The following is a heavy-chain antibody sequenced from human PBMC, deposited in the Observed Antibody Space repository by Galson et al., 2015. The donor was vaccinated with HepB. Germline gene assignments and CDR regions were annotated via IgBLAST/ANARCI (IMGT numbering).Heavy chain of an antibody. J-gene: IGHJ3*02. D-gene: IGHD6-13*01. Sequence: SLRLSCAASGFTFDDYAMYWVRQAPGKGLEWVSGISWNSGSIGYADSVKGRFTISRDNAKNSLFLQMNSLRTEDTALYYCAKNLYVSSFDAFDIWGQGTMVTVSS. V-gene: IGHV3-9*01. CDR3: AKNLYVSSFDAFDI. CDR2: ISWNSGSI. CDR1: GFTFDDYA.